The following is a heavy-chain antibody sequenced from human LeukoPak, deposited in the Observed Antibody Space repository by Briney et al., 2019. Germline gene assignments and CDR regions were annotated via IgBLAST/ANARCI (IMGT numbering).Heavy chain of an antibody. Sequence: SETLSLTCTVSGGSISSYYWSWIRQPPGKGLEWVGYIYYSGSTNYNPSLKSRVTISVDTSKNQFPLKLSSVTAADTAVYYCARDWFMGLAAADHWGQGTLVTVSS. J-gene: IGHJ4*02. D-gene: IGHD6-13*01. CDR1: GGSISSYY. CDR3: ARDWFMGLAAADH. CDR2: IYYSGST. V-gene: IGHV4-59*12.